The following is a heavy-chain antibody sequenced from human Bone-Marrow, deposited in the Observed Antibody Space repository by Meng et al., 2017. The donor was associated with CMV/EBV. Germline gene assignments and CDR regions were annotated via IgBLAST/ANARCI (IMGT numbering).Heavy chain of an antibody. CDR1: GFTFSSYS. Sequence: GGSLRLSCAASGFTFSSYSMNWVRQAPGKGLEWVSSISSSSSYIYYADSVKGRFTISRDNAKNSLYLQMNSLRAEDTAVYYCARGGIAAAASGWFDPWGQGTLVTVSS. J-gene: IGHJ5*02. CDR3: ARGGIAAAASGWFDP. CDR2: ISSSSSYI. V-gene: IGHV3-21*01. D-gene: IGHD6-13*01.